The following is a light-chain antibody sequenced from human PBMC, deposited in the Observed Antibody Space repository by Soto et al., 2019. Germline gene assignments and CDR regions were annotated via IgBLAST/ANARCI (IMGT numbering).Light chain of an antibody. J-gene: IGKJ1*01. CDR3: QQYNNWWT. V-gene: IGKV3-15*01. CDR1: QSISSN. Sequence: ERVMTQSPATLSVSPGGRATLSCRASQSISSNLAWYQQKPGQAPRLLIYGASTRATGIPARFGGSGSGTEFTLTITSLQSEDFAVYYCQQYNNWWTFGQGTKVDIK. CDR2: GAS.